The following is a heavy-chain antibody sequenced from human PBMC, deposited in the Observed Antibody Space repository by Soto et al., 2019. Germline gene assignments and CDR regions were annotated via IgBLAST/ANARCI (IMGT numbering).Heavy chain of an antibody. CDR2: INHSGST. J-gene: IGHJ6*02. V-gene: IGHV4-34*01. Sequence: SETLSLTCAVYGGSFSGYYWSWIRQPPGKGLEWIGEINHSGSTNYNPSLKSRVTISVDTSKNQFSLKLSSVTAADTAVYYCARYCSSTSCYDPYYSYGMEVWGQGTKVTVSS. CDR3: ARYCSSTSCYDPYYSYGMEV. CDR1: GGSFSGYY. D-gene: IGHD2-2*01.